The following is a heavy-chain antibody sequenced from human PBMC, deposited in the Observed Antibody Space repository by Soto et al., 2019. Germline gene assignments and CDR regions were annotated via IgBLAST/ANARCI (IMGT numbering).Heavy chain of an antibody. V-gene: IGHV4-38-2*02. CDR1: GYSISSGYY. D-gene: IGHD2-21*02. CDR3: ARVVPLGGTTYCGGDCYYYFDY. J-gene: IGHJ4*02. CDR2: IYHSGST. Sequence: SETLSLTCTVSGYSISSGYYWGWIRQPPGKGLEWIGSIYHSGSTYYNPSLKSRVTISVDTSKNQFSLKLSSVTAADTAVYYCARVVPLGGTTYCGGDCYYYFDYWGQGTLVTVSS.